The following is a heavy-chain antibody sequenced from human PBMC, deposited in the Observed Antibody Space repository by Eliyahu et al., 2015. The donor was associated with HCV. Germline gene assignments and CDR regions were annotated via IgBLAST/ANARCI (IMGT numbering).Heavy chain of an antibody. V-gene: IGHV4-31*03. CDR1: GGSISSGGXY. Sequence: QVQLQESGPGLVKPSQTLSLTCTVSGGSISSGGXYWSWIRQHPGKGLEWIGYIYYSGSTYYNPSLKSRVTISVDTSKNQFSLKLSSVTAADTAVYYCARALDSSGYYASALFFDPWGQGTLVTVSS. J-gene: IGHJ5*02. CDR3: ARALDSSGYYASALFFDP. D-gene: IGHD3-22*01. CDR2: IYYSGST.